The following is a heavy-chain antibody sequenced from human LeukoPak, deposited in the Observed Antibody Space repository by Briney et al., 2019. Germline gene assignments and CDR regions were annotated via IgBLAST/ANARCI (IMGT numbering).Heavy chain of an antibody. CDR1: GGSISSQH. J-gene: IGHJ5*02. CDR2: IYYSGST. V-gene: IGHV4-59*11. CDR3: ARDLGLSGRFDP. D-gene: IGHD3-16*01. Sequence: SETLSLTCTVSGGSISSQHWSWIRQPPGKGLEWIGYIYYSGSTNYNPSLKSRVTISVDTSKNQFSLKLSSVTAADTAVYYCARDLGLSGRFDPWGQGTLVTVSS.